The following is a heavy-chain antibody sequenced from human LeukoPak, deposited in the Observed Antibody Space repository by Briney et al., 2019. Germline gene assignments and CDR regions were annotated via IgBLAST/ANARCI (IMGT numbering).Heavy chain of an antibody. J-gene: IGHJ4*02. CDR3: ARGRNVVVVAADDFDY. CDR2: INHSGST. V-gene: IGHV4-34*01. Sequence: PSETLSLTRTVSGGSISSYYWSWIRQPPGKGLEWIGEINHSGSTNYNPSLKSRVTISVDTSKNQFSLKLSSVTAADTAVYYCARGRNVVVVAADDFDYWGQGTLVTVSS. D-gene: IGHD2-15*01. CDR1: GGSISSYY.